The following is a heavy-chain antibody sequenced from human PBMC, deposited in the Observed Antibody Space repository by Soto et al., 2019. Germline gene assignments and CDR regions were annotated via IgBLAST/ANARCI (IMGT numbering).Heavy chain of an antibody. CDR1: GFTFSDYY. V-gene: IGHV3-11*01. J-gene: IGHJ3*02. CDR3: ASPWGGSGYDLARHDAFDI. Sequence: GGSLRLSCAASGFTFSDYYMSWIRQAPGKGLEWVSYISSSGSTIYYADSVKGRFTISRDNAKNSLYLQMNSLRAEDTAVYYCASPWGGSGYDLARHDAFDIWGQGTMVTVSS. D-gene: IGHD5-12*01. CDR2: ISSSGSTI.